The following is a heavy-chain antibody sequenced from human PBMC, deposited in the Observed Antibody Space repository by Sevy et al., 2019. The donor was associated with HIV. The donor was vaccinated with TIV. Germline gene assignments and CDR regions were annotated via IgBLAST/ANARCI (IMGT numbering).Heavy chain of an antibody. J-gene: IGHJ5*02. CDR2: INHSGST. D-gene: IGHD3-3*01. CDR3: ARRTYYDFWSGYSYNWFDP. V-gene: IGHV4-34*01. Sequence: SETLSLTCAVYGGSFSGYYWSWIRQPPGKGLEWIGEINHSGSTNYNPSLKSRVTISVDTSKNQFSLKLSSVTAADTAVYYCARRTYYDFWSGYSYNWFDPWGQGTLVTVSS. CDR1: GGSFSGYY.